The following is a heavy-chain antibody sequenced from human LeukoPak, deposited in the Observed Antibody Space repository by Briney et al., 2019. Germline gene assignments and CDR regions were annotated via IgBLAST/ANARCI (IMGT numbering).Heavy chain of an antibody. J-gene: IGHJ4*03. D-gene: IGHD5-24*01. CDR2: IDHRGDT. V-gene: IGHV4-34*01. CDR1: GDSMNSHY. Sequence: PSETLSLTCDVSGDSMNSHYWSWIRQSPGKGLEWIAEIDHRGDTNYNPSVKSRVTISVDTSKNQFSLKVRSLSAADTALYYCARGATISETGYFDFWGQGTLVTVSS. CDR3: ARGATISETGYFDF.